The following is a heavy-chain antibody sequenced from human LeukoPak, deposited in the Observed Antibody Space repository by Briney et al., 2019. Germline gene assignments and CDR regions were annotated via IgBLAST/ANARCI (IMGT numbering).Heavy chain of an antibody. J-gene: IGHJ4*02. CDR1: GDSISSGSYY. D-gene: IGHD3-16*01. V-gene: IGHV4-61*02. Sequence: SETLSLTCTVSGDSISSGSYYWSWIRQPAGKGLEWIGRIYPRGTSSYNPSLKSRVTISADSSTNQFSLRLSSVTAADTAVYYCAREGRAWMITFGGPSYYFDYWGQGTLVTVSS. CDR3: AREGRAWMITFGGPSYYFDY. CDR2: IYPRGTS.